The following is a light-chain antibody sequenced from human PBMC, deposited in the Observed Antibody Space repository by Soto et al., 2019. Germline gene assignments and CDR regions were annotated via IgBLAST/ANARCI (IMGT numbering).Light chain of an antibody. V-gene: IGKV1-5*03. Sequence: DIQMTQSPSSLSASVGDRVTITCRASRSIINWLAWYQQKSGKGPKLLICKASNLQTGVPSRFSGSGYGTEFTLTISSLQPDDVATYYCQQYSDHWTFGQGTKVDNK. CDR1: RSIINW. CDR2: KAS. J-gene: IGKJ1*01. CDR3: QQYSDHWT.